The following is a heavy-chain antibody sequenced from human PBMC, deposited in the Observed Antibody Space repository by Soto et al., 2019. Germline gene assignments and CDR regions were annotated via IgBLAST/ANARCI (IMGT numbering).Heavy chain of an antibody. Sequence: GGSLRLSCATSGFSFSSFVMSWVRQAPGKGLEWVSSLSGSDGKTYYADSVKGRFSMSTDTSKSTLYLEMNSLRAEDTAVYYCARWSFLDHWGQGTRVTVSS. CDR1: GFSFSSFV. V-gene: IGHV3-23*01. D-gene: IGHD1-26*01. CDR3: ARWSFLDH. CDR2: LSGSDGKT. J-gene: IGHJ4*02.